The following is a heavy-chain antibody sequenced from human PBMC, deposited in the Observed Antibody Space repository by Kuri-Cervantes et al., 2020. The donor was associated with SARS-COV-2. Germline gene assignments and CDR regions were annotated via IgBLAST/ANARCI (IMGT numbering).Heavy chain of an antibody. CDR2: ISSDGSNK. J-gene: IGHJ4*01. Sequence: GESLKISCAASGFTFNTCAMHWVRQAPGKGLEWVAMISSDGSNKSYADSVKGRFAISRDNSKNTLYLQINSLRTEDTAVFYCARARVGVFDFWGHGALVTVSS. V-gene: IGHV3-30*09. D-gene: IGHD2-21*01. CDR1: GFTFNTCA. CDR3: ARARVGVFDF.